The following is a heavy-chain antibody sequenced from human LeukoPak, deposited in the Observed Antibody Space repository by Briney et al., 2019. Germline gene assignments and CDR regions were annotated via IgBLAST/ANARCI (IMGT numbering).Heavy chain of an antibody. Sequence: GGSLRLSCAASGFTFDDYAMHWVRHAPGKCLEWVSGISWNSGSIGYADSVKGRFTISRDNAKNSLYLQMNSLRAEDTALYYCAKGRYYYGSGSSQHFDYWGQGTLVTVSS. V-gene: IGHV3-9*01. J-gene: IGHJ4*02. CDR3: AKGRYYYGSGSSQHFDY. CDR2: ISWNSGSI. D-gene: IGHD3-10*01. CDR1: GFTFDDYA.